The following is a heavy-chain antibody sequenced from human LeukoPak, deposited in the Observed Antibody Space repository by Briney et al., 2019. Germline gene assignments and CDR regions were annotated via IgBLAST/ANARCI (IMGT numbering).Heavy chain of an antibody. Sequence: GGSLRLSCAASGFTFSSYAMSWVRQAPGKGLEWVSAISGSGGSTYYADSVKGRFTISRDNSKNTLYLQMNSLRAEDTAVYYCAKDQRDIVGATGGGYLGQGTLVTVSS. J-gene: IGHJ4*02. CDR2: ISGSGGST. D-gene: IGHD1-26*01. CDR1: GFTFSSYA. CDR3: AKDQRDIVGATGGGY. V-gene: IGHV3-23*01.